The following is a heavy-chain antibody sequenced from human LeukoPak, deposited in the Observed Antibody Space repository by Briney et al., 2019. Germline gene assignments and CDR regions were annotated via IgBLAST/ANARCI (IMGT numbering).Heavy chain of an antibody. CDR1: GFTFSSYS. CDR3: ARGGRLGVVYYYYYYLDV. J-gene: IGHJ6*03. D-gene: IGHD3-3*01. V-gene: IGHV3-21*04. Sequence: GGSLRLSCAASGFTFSSYSMNWVRQAPGKGLEWVSSINSSSSYIYYADSVKGRFTISRDNAKNSLYLQMHSLRAEDTALYYCARGGRLGVVYYYYYYLDVWGKGTTVTASS. CDR2: INSSSSYI.